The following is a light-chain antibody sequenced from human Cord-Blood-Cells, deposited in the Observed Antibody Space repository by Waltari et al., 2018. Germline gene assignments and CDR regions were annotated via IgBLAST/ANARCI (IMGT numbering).Light chain of an antibody. CDR1: SSDVGGYNY. CDR3: SSYTSSSTVV. V-gene: IGLV2-14*01. CDR2: EVS. J-gene: IGLJ2*01. Sequence: SALTQPAPVSGSPGQSLTISCPGTSSDVGGYNYVSWYQQHPGKAPKLMIYEVSNRPSGVSNRFSGSKSGNTASLTIAGLQAEDEADYYCSSYTSSSTVVFGGGTKLTVL.